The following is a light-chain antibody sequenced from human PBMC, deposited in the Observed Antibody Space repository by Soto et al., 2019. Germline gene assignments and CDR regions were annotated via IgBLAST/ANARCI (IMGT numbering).Light chain of an antibody. Sequence: EIVMTQSPATLSVSPGERATLSCRASQSVSSNLAWYQQKPGQAPRLLIYGASTRATGIPARFSGSGSGTDFTLTIRSLQSEDFALYYCQQYNNWPYTFGQGTKLQIK. CDR3: QQYNNWPYT. V-gene: IGKV3-15*01. CDR2: GAS. J-gene: IGKJ2*01. CDR1: QSVSSN.